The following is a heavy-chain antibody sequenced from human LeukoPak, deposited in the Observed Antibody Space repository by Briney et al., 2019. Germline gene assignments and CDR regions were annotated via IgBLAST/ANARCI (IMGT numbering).Heavy chain of an antibody. CDR2: MKQDGGEI. CDR1: GFTFSGYW. Sequence: RSGGSLRLSCAASGFTFSGYWMSWVRQAPGKGLEWVATMKQDGGEIYYVDSVKGRFTISRDNAKSSLYLQMNSLRVEDTAVYFCARVDWNSGSFDIWGQGTTVTVSS. CDR3: ARVDWNSGSFDI. J-gene: IGHJ6*02. V-gene: IGHV3-7*04. D-gene: IGHD3-9*01.